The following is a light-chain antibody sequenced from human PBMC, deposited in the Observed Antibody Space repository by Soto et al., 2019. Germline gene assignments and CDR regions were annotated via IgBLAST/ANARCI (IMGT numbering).Light chain of an antibody. J-gene: IGKJ1*01. Sequence: AIRVTQSPSSISASTGDRVTITCRASQEISHFLAWYQQRPGKAPNLLLYASSTLKSGVPSRFSGSGSGTDFTLTISNLQSEDSATYFCQQYYQYPRTFGQGTKVEIK. CDR1: QEISHF. CDR2: ASS. CDR3: QQYYQYPRT. V-gene: IGKV1-8*01.